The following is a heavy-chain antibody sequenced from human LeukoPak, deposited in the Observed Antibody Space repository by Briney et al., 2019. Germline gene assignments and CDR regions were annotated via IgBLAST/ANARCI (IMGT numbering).Heavy chain of an antibody. CDR3: ARAVGAIGYFDY. Sequence: SEILSLTCTVSGGSISSSSYYWGWIRQPPGKGLEWIGSIYYSGSTYYNPSLKSRVTISVDTSKNQFSLKLSSVTAADTAVYYCARAVGAIGYFDYWGQGTLVTVSS. V-gene: IGHV4-39*07. CDR1: GGSISSSSYY. CDR2: IYYSGST. J-gene: IGHJ4*02. D-gene: IGHD1-26*01.